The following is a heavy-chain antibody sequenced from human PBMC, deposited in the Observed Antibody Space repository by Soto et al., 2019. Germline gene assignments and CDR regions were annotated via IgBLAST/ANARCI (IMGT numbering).Heavy chain of an antibody. V-gene: IGHV4-59*01. CDR3: ARSPPYSSSWNNWFDP. J-gene: IGHJ5*02. CDR1: GGSISSYY. CDR2: IYYSGST. Sequence: PSETLSLTCTVSGGSISSYYWSWIRQPPGKGLEWIGYIYYSGSTNYNPSLKSRVTISVDTSKNQFSLKLGSVTAADTAVYYCARSPPYSSSWNNWFDPWGQGTLVTVSS. D-gene: IGHD6-13*01.